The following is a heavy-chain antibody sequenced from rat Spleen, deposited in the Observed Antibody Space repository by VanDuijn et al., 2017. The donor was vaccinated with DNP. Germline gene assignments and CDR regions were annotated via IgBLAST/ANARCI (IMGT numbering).Heavy chain of an antibody. V-gene: IGHV5-19*01. J-gene: IGHJ4*01. CDR1: GITFSNSG. D-gene: IGHD1-12*02. CDR3: ATQGLPMDHYAMDA. Sequence: EVQLVESGGGLVQPGRSLKLSCAASGITFSNSGMHWIRQAPTKGLEWVTSISPSGGGTYYRHSVKGRFTISRDNANHTLYLQMDSLRSEDTATYYCATQGLPMDHYAMDAWGQGTSVTVSS. CDR2: ISPSGGGT.